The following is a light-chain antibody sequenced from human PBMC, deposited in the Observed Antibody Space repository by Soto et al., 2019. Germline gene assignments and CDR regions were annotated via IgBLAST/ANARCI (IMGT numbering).Light chain of an antibody. CDR3: HSRA. CDR1: QSVSSN. V-gene: IGKV3-15*01. Sequence: EIMMTQSPATLSVSPGERATLSCRASQSVSSNLAWYQQKPGQAPRLLIYGASTRATGIPARFSGSGSGTEFTLTISRLQPDDFATYFCHSRAFGQGTRLEIK. CDR2: GAS. J-gene: IGKJ5*01.